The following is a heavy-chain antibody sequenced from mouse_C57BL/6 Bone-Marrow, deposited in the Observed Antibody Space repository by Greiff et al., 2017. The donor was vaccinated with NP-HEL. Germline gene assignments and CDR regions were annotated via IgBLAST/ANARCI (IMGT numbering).Heavy chain of an antibody. CDR1: GYTFTDYY. J-gene: IGHJ3*01. Sequence: EVQLQQSGPVLVKPGASVKMSCKASGYTFTDYYMNWVKQSHGKSLEWIGVINPYNGGTSYNQKFKGKATLTVDKSSSTAYMELNSLTSEDSAVYYCARGDYYSNYAWFAYWGQGTLVTVSA. CDR2: INPYNGGT. V-gene: IGHV1-19*01. D-gene: IGHD2-5*01. CDR3: ARGDYYSNYAWFAY.